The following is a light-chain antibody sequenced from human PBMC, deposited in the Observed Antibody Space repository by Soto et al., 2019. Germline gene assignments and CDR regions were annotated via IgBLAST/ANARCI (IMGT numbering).Light chain of an antibody. J-gene: IGKJ2*02. V-gene: IGKV3-15*01. CDR1: QSVSSN. Sequence: EXXXTQSXATXXVSPGERATLSCRASQSVSSNLAWYQQKPGQAPRLLIYGASTRATGIPARFSGSGSGTEFTLTISSLQSEDFAVYYCQQYNNWPCTFGQGTKLEIK. CDR2: GAS. CDR3: QQYNNWPCT.